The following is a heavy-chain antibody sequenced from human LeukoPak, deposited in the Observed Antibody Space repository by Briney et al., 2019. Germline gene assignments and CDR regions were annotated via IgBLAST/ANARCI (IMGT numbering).Heavy chain of an antibody. CDR3: ARAPTYDSSGYNFDY. CDR1: GGSISSYY. D-gene: IGHD3-22*01. V-gene: IGHV4-59*12. CDR2: IYYSGST. Sequence: SETLSLTCTVSGGSISSYYWSWIRQPPGKGLEWIGYIYYSGSTNYNPSLKSRVTISVDTSKNQFSLKLSSVTAADTAVYYCARAPTYDSSGYNFDYWGQGTLVTVSS. J-gene: IGHJ4*02.